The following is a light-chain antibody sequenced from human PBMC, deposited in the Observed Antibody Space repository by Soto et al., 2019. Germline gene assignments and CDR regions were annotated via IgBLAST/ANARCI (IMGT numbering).Light chain of an antibody. CDR3: YSYAGRSNWV. V-gene: IGLV2-23*01. J-gene: IGLJ3*02. CDR2: EGD. CDR1: SSDIGNYNL. Sequence: QSVLTQPASVSGSPGQSITISCTGTSSDIGNYNLVSWYQQLPGKAPKFILFEGDQRPSGVSQRFSASKSGNTASLTISGLQAEDEADYYCYSYAGRSNWVFGGGTKVTVL.